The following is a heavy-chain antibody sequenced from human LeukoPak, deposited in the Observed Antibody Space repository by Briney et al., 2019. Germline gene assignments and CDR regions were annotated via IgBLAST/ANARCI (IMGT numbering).Heavy chain of an antibody. CDR1: GGSFIDNY. V-gene: IGHV4-34*01. D-gene: IGHD3-9*01. CDR3: ARSDWFRGEETPT. J-gene: IGHJ5*02. Sequence: SETLSLTCAVYGGSFIDNYWSWIRQPPGKGLEWIGEITHTGSTSYAPSLESRVTISVDTSENQFSLKLTSVTAADTAVYYCARSDWFRGEETPTWGQGTLVTVSS. CDR2: ITHTGST.